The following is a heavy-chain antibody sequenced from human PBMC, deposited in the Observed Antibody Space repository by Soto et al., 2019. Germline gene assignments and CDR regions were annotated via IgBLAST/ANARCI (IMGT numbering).Heavy chain of an antibody. CDR3: AREYYDSSGYYYAEP. V-gene: IGHV4-30-4*01. CDR1: GGSISSGDYY. CDR2: IYYSGST. J-gene: IGHJ5*02. D-gene: IGHD3-22*01. Sequence: SETLSLTCTVSGGSISSGDYYWSWIRQPPGKGLEWIGYIYYSGSTYYNPSLKSRVTISVDKSKNQFSLKLSSVTAADTAVYYCAREYYDSSGYYYAEPWGQGTLVTVSS.